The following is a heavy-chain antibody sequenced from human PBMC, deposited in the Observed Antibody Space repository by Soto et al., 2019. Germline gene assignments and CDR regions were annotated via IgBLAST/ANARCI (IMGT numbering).Heavy chain of an antibody. CDR1: GYAFTTYG. Sequence: QVHLVQSGAEVKKPGASVKVSCMGSGYAFTTYGITWVRQAPGQGLEGMGWISAHSGNTNYAQKLQGRVTVTRDTSTSTAYMELRSLRSDDTAVYYCARGRYGDYWGQGALVTVSS. CDR3: ARGRYGDY. V-gene: IGHV1-18*01. D-gene: IGHD1-1*01. CDR2: ISAHSGNT. J-gene: IGHJ4*02.